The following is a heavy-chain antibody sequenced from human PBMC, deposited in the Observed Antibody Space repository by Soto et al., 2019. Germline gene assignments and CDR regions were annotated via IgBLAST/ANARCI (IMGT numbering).Heavy chain of an antibody. Sequence: GASVKVSCKASGYTFTSYYMHWVRQAPGQGLEWMGIINPSGGSTSYAQKFQGRVTMTRDTSTSTVYMELSSLRSEDTAVYYCARDSLEWLLYYYGIDVWGQGTTVTVSS. CDR1: GYTFTSYY. V-gene: IGHV1-46*01. CDR2: INPSGGST. J-gene: IGHJ6*02. D-gene: IGHD3-3*01. CDR3: ARDSLEWLLYYYGIDV.